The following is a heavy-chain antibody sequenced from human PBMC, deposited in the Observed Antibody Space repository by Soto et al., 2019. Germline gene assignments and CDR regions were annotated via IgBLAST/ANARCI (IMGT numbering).Heavy chain of an antibody. D-gene: IGHD5-18*01. CDR2: ISGSGGST. J-gene: IGHJ4*02. Sequence: GGSLRLSCAASGFTFSSYAMSWVRQAPGKGLEWVSAISGSGGSTYYADSVKGRFTISRDNSKNTLYLQMSSLRAEDTAVYYCAKDPTRGYSYGYSYWGQGTLVTVSS. CDR1: GFTFSSYA. V-gene: IGHV3-23*01. CDR3: AKDPTRGYSYGYSY.